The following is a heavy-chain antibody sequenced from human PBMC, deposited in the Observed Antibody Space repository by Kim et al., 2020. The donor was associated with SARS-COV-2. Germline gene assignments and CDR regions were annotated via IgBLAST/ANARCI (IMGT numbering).Heavy chain of an antibody. CDR2: ISSSSSYI. Sequence: GGSLRLSCAASGFTFSSYSMNWVRQAPGKGLEWVSSISSSSSYIYYADCVKGRFTISRDNAKNSLYLQMNSLRAEDTAVYYCATGEVAATPYYYYGMDVWPQGTRV. D-gene: IGHD2-15*01. V-gene: IGHV3-21*01. J-gene: IGHJ6*02. CDR1: GFTFSSYS. CDR3: ATGEVAATPYYYYGMDV.